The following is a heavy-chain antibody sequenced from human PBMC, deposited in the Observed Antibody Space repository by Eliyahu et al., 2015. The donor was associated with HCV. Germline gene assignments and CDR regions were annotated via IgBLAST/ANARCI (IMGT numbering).Heavy chain of an antibody. CDR1: GDSVNXGTYY. D-gene: IGHD3-3*01. CDR3: ARFRELYQGGVFDL. V-gene: IGHV4-61*02. Sequence: QVQLQESGPGLVEPSQTLSLTXXVSGDSVNXGTYYWTWIRQPAGKGLEYIGHIYTSETIHYEPSLKSRVTISLDTSKSQVSLRLNSVTAADTAVYYCARFRELYQGGVFDLWGQGTLVTVFS. J-gene: IGHJ3*01. CDR2: IYTSETI.